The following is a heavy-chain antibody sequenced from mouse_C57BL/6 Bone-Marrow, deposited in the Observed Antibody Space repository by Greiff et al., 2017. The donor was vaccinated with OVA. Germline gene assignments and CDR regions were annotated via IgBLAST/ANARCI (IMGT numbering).Heavy chain of an antibody. J-gene: IGHJ3*01. CDR3: ARQGLLTWFAY. CDR1: GFTFSDYG. D-gene: IGHD1-1*01. V-gene: IGHV5-17*01. CDR2: ISSGSSTI. Sequence: EVKLVESGGGLVKPGGSLKLSCAASGFTFSDYGMHWVRQAPEQGLEWVAYISSGSSTIYYADTVKGRFTISRDNAKNTLFLQMTSLRSEDTAMYYCARQGLLTWFAYWGQGTLVTVSA.